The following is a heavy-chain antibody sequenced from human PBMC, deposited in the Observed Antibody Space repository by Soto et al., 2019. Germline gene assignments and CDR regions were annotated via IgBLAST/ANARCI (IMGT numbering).Heavy chain of an antibody. J-gene: IGHJ4*02. V-gene: IGHV1-69*06. CDR2: IIPIFDTT. CDR1: GGTFSNSG. Sequence: QLHLVQSGAEVKKPGSSLKVSCKASGGTFSNSGISWVRQAPGQGLEWMGGIIPIFDTTNYAQKLQGRITIIADKSTNTAFMELSSLKSEDTAMYYCASSSGNNYGVGTNYYFDYWGQGTLVTVSS. D-gene: IGHD1-26*01. CDR3: ASSSGNNYGVGTNYYFDY.